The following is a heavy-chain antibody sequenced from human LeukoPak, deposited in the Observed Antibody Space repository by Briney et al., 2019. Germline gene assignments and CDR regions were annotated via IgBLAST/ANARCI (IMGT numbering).Heavy chain of an antibody. CDR3: ARVPNYYDSSGYRRNIYFDY. CDR2: IHYSGNT. D-gene: IGHD3-22*01. J-gene: IGHJ4*02. V-gene: IGHV4-61*08. CDR1: GASIRSGDYY. Sequence: SETLSLTCTVSGASIRSGDYYWSWIRQPPGKGLEWIGCIHYSGNTNYNPSLKSRVTISIDTSKNQFSLKLSSVTAADTAVYYCARVPNYYDSSGYRRNIYFDYWGQGTLVTVSS.